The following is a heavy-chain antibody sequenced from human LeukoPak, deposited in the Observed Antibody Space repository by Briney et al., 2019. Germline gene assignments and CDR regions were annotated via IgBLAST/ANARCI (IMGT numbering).Heavy chain of an antibody. CDR1: GGSISSGSYY. Sequence: SQTLSLTCTVSGGSISSGSYYWSWIRQPAGKGLEWMGRIYTSGSTNYNPSLKSRVIISVDTSKNQFSLKLSSVTAADTAVYYCARESSLLRSTDYWGQGTLVTVSS. D-gene: IGHD3-3*01. J-gene: IGHJ4*02. CDR3: ARESSLLRSTDY. V-gene: IGHV4-61*02. CDR2: IYTSGST.